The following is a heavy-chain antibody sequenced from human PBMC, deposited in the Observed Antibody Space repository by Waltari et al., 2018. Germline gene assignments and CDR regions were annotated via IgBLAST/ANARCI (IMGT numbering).Heavy chain of an antibody. CDR2: IRYDGSNK. CDR3: AKIASGHGDY. V-gene: IGHV3-30*02. J-gene: IGHJ4*02. CDR1: GFPFGSYG. Sequence: QVQLVEAGGGVVQPGGSMRLSCAASGFPFGSYGMHWVRQAPGKGLEWVAFIRYDGSNKYYADSVKGRFTISRDNSKNTLYLQMNSLRSEDTAVYYCAKIASGHGDYWGQGTLVTVSS. D-gene: IGHD6-19*01.